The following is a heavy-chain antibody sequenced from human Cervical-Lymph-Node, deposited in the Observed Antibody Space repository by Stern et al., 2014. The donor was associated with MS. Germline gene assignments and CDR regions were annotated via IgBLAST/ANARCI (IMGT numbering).Heavy chain of an antibody. CDR1: GFTFSNFA. V-gene: IGHV3-64*01. J-gene: IGHJ4*02. CDR2: INTNGDET. CDR3: AKEHSPFSQIDY. Sequence: EMQLVESGGGLVQPGGSLRLSCVASGFTFSNFAMHWIRQTPGKGLEFISTINTNGDETYYTRSVKGRFTISRDNSKNTLYLQMGSLTTEDMAVYYCAKEHSPFSQIDYWGQGTLVTVSS. D-gene: IGHD1-26*01.